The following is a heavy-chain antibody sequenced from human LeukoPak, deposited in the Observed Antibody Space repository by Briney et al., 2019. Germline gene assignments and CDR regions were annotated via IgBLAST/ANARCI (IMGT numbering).Heavy chain of an antibody. CDR1: GFTFSSYW. Sequence: GSLRHSCAASGFTFSSYWMHWVRQAPGRGLVWVSRIHSDEIRTNYADSVTGRFTISRDNAKNTVHLQMNSLRNEDTAVYYCARGIYGDPVAFDYWGQGTLVTVSS. J-gene: IGHJ4*02. D-gene: IGHD4/OR15-4a*01. CDR3: ARGIYGDPVAFDY. CDR2: IHSDEIRT. V-gene: IGHV3-74*01.